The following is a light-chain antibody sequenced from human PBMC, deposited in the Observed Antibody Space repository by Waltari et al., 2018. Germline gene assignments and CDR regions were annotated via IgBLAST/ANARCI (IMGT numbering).Light chain of an antibody. V-gene: IGLV1-44*01. J-gene: IGLJ2*01. CDR2: SNN. CDR1: SSNIGSNT. Sequence: QSVLTQPPSASGTPGQRVTIPCSGSSSNIGSNTANWYQQLPGTAHKLHIYSNNQRPSGVPDRFSGSKSGTSASLAISGLQSEDEADYYCAAWDDSLMVVFGGGTKLTVL. CDR3: AAWDDSLMVV.